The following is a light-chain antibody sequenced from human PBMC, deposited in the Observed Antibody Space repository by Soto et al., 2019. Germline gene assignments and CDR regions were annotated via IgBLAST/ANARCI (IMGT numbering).Light chain of an antibody. CDR1: QSVSSNY. Sequence: EIVLTQSPGTLSLSPGERATLSCRASQSVSSNYLAWYQQKPGQAPRLLIYGTSNRATGISARFSGSGSGTDFTLTISRLEPEDFAVYYCQQYGSSPWTFGQGTKVEIK. J-gene: IGKJ1*01. V-gene: IGKV3-20*01. CDR2: GTS. CDR3: QQYGSSPWT.